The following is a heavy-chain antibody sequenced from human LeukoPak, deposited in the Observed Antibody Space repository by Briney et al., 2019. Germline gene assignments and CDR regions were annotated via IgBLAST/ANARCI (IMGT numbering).Heavy chain of an antibody. Sequence: SVKVSCKASGSTFSSYAISWVRQAPGQGLEWMGGIIPIFGTANYAQKFQGRVTITADKSTSTAYMELSSLRSEDTAVYYCASCREDGSGSLFLGWFDPWGQGTLVTVSS. CDR1: GSTFSSYA. D-gene: IGHD3-10*01. J-gene: IGHJ5*02. V-gene: IGHV1-69*06. CDR3: ASCREDGSGSLFLGWFDP. CDR2: IIPIFGTA.